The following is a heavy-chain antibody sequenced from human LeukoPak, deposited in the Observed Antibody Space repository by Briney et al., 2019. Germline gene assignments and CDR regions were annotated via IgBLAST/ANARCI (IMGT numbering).Heavy chain of an antibody. CDR3: ARDHGDSSSWYLRSSWFDP. Sequence: ASVKVSCKASGYTFGAYYMYWVRQAPGQGLEWMGWISAYNGNTNYAQKLQGRVTMTTDTSTSTAYMELRSLRSDDTAVYYCARDHGDSSSWYLRSSWFDPWGQGTLVTVSS. V-gene: IGHV1-18*04. D-gene: IGHD6-13*01. CDR2: ISAYNGNT. J-gene: IGHJ5*02. CDR1: GYTFGAYY.